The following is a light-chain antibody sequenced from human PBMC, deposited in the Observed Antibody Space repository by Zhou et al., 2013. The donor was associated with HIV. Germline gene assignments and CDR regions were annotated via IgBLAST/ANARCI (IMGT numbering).Light chain of an antibody. Sequence: EIVMTQSPSTLSVSPGERVTLSCRASQSVFSNLAWYQQKPGQAPSLLIYDTSTRATGIPARFSGSGSGREFTLTISSLQPEDFATYYCQQFNNYPPTFGQGTRLEIK. CDR1: QSVFSN. CDR3: QQFNNYPPT. J-gene: IGKJ5*01. CDR2: DTS. V-gene: IGKV3-15*01.